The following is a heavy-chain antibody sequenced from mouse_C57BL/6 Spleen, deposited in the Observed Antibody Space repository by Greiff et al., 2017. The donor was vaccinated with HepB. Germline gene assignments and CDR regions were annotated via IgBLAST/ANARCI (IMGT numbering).Heavy chain of an antibody. CDR2: IDPSDSET. CDR1: GYTFTSYW. Sequence: QVQLQQPGAELVRPGSSVKLSCKASGYTFTSYWMHWVKQRPIKGLEWIGNIDPSDSETHYNQKFKDKATLTVDKSSSTAYMQLSSLTSEDSAVYYCARGQKAMDYWGQGTSLTVSS. J-gene: IGHJ4*01. CDR3: ARGQKAMDY. V-gene: IGHV1-52*01.